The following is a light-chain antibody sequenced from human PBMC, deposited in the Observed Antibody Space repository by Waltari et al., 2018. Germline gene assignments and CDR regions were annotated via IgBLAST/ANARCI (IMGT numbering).Light chain of an antibody. V-gene: IGLV3-25*03. CDR2: KDR. CDR1: ALPQQY. CDR3: QSADSSGTQGV. Sequence: SYELTQPPSVSVSPGRTARITCSGDALPQQYAYWYQQKPGQAPVLVVYKDRERPSGIPERFSGSSSGTTVTLTISGVQAEDEADYYCQSADSSGTQGVFGGGTKLTVL. J-gene: IGLJ2*01.